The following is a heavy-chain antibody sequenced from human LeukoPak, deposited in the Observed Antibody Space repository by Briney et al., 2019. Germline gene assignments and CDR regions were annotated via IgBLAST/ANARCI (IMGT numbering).Heavy chain of an antibody. Sequence: ASVKVSCKASGYTFTSYDMHWVRQAPGQGLEWMGRINPNSGDTNYAQKFQGRVTMTRDTSISTAYMELSRLRSDDTAVYYCARSYCSGGSCYSFLLDYWGQGTLATVSS. V-gene: IGHV1-2*06. D-gene: IGHD2-15*01. J-gene: IGHJ4*02. CDR1: GYTFTSYD. CDR2: INPNSGDT. CDR3: ARSYCSGGSCYSFLLDY.